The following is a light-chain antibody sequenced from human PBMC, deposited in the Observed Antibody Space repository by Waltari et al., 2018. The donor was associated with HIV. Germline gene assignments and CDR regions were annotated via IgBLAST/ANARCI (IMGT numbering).Light chain of an antibody. CDR2: EVT. J-gene: IGLJ2*01. Sequence: QSALTQPPSASGSPGQSVTLSCTRSNSDIRRYASVSSYQLHPGKAPKLVISEVTKRPSGVSDRFSGSKSANTAFLTVSGLQAEDEADYYCSSFADRDGFYVLFGGGTRLTVL. V-gene: IGLV2-8*01. CDR1: NSDIRRYAS. CDR3: SSFADRDGFYVL.